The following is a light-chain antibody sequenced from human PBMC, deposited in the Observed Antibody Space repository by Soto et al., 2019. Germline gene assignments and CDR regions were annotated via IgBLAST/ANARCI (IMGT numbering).Light chain of an antibody. Sequence: DVQMTQSPSTLSASVGDGVTITCRASQSISGWLAWYQQKPGKAPNLLIYKASTLESGVPSRFSGSGSGTEFTLTISSLQPDDFTTYYCQQYSSYPYTFGQGTKLEIK. J-gene: IGKJ2*01. V-gene: IGKV1-5*03. CDR2: KAS. CDR3: QQYSSYPYT. CDR1: QSISGW.